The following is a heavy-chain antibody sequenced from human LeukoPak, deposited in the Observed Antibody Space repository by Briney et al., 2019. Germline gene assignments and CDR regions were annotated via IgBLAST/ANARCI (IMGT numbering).Heavy chain of an antibody. CDR1: GDSISSGPYF. D-gene: IGHD2-2*01. J-gene: IGHJ3*02. CDR3: APLDGGQLGHCSTTSCNGAFDI. CDR2: IHYTGST. V-gene: IGHV4-39*07. Sequence: SETLSLSCAVSGDSISSGPYFWGWIRQPPGKELEWLGNIHYTGSTYYKSSLRSRVTMSVDTSKNQFSLMLRSVTAADTAMHYCAPLDGGQLGHCSTTSCNGAFDIWGQGAMVTVSS.